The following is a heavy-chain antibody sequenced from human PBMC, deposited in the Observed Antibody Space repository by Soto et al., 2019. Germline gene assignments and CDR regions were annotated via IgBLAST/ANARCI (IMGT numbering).Heavy chain of an antibody. J-gene: IGHJ4*02. Sequence: LRLSCAASGFSFGDSYMSWIRQAPGKGLEWVSYISRGGSVIYYADSVKGRFTISRDDAKNSLYLQMNSLRAEDTAIYYCASDSHAVDLGYWGQGTLVTVSS. D-gene: IGHD3-10*01. CDR1: GFSFGDSY. V-gene: IGHV3-11*01. CDR3: ASDSHAVDLGY. CDR2: ISRGGSVI.